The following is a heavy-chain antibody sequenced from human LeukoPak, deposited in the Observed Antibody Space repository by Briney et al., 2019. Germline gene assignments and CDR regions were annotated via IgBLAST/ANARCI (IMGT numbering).Heavy chain of an antibody. CDR1: GGSFSGYY. J-gene: IGHJ2*01. V-gene: IGHV4-34*01. D-gene: IGHD6-13*01. CDR2: INHSGST. CDR3: ARGRVRSSSWTYWYFDL. Sequence: SETLSLTCAVYGGSFSGYYWSWIRQPPGKGLEWIGEINHSGSTNYNPSLKSRVTISVDTSKNQFSLKLSSVTAADTAVYYCARGRVRSSSWTYWYFDLWGRGTLVTVSS.